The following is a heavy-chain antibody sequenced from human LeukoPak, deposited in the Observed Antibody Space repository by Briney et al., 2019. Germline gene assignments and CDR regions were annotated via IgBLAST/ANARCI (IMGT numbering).Heavy chain of an antibody. V-gene: IGHV4-59*12. Sequence: SETLSLTCTASGVPISSYYWSWLRQPPGKGLEWFGNIYYSGSTNYNPSLKRRVTISVDTSKNQFSMKLSSGPAAETAVYYCARVPAVITALYYFDYCGQRTLVTVSS. CDR3: ARVPAVITALYYFDY. D-gene: IGHD3-16*01. J-gene: IGHJ4*02. CDR2: IYYSGST. CDR1: GVPISSYY.